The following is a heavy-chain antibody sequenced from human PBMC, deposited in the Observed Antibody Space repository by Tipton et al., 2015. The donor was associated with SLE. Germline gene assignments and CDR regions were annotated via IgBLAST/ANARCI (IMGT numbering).Heavy chain of an antibody. Sequence: TLSLTCTVSGGSISSYYWSWIRQPPGKGLEWIGYIYYSGSTNYSPSLKSRVTISVDTSKNQFSLKLSSVTAADTAVYYCARSLYDFWSGSEYPWGQGTLVTVSS. J-gene: IGHJ5*02. CDR3: ARSLYDFWSGSEYP. D-gene: IGHD3-3*01. CDR2: IYYSGST. CDR1: GGSISSYY. V-gene: IGHV4-59*01.